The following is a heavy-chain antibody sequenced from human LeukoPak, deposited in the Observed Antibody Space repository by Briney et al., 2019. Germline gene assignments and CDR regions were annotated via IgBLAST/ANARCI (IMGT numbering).Heavy chain of an antibody. CDR3: AKKPAKPPYGHFDY. CDR1: GFTFSSYA. D-gene: IGHD3-10*01. J-gene: IGHJ4*02. V-gene: IGHV3-23*01. Sequence: PGGSLRLSCAASGFTFSSYAMSWVCQAPGKGLEWVSAISGSGGSTYYADSVKGRFTISRDNSKNTLYLQMNSLRAEDTAVYYCAKKPAKPPYGHFDYWGQGTLVTVSS. CDR2: ISGSGGST.